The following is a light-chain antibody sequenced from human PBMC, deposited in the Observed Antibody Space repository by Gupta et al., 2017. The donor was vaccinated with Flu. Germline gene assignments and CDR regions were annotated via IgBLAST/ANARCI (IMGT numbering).Light chain of an antibody. Sequence: SPSNLSASVGDRVTRTCRDSQSVSDWLAWYQQKPGMAPKVLIYESSTVQSGVPSRFSGSGSGTEFTLTSTSLQPEDVANYCCQQYSSYSTFGQGMKVEIK. J-gene: IGKJ1*01. CDR1: QSVSDW. V-gene: IGKV1-5*03. CDR3: QQYSSYST. CDR2: ESS.